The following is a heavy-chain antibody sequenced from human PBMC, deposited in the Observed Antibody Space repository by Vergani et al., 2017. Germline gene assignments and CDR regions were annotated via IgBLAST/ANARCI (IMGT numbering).Heavy chain of an antibody. CDR2: IKQDGSEK. CDR1: EFILGTYW. Sequence: VRLVESGGGVVQPGGSLRLSCTGSEFILGTYWMTWVRQAPRKGLEWVASIKQDGSEKQYVDSVKGRFTISRDNVRNLVFLEMHDLRVADTAVYYCARELVAGTKEIDYWGQGTLVTVSS. J-gene: IGHJ4*02. V-gene: IGHV3-7*01. D-gene: IGHD6-19*01. CDR3: ARELVAGTKEIDY.